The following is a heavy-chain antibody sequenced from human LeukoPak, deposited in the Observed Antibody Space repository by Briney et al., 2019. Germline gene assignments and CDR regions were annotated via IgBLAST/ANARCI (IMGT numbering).Heavy chain of an antibody. J-gene: IGHJ4*02. CDR1: GDSINIHHHF. Sequence: SQTLSLTCTVSGDSINIHHHFWGWIRQHPGKGLECIGYVNYIGSTFYNPSLKSRVIISLDTSKNQISLNLTTVTAADTAVYYCAREGGNFDFDYWGQGSLVTVSS. D-gene: IGHD4-23*01. CDR3: AREGGNFDFDY. CDR2: VNYIGST. V-gene: IGHV4-31*03.